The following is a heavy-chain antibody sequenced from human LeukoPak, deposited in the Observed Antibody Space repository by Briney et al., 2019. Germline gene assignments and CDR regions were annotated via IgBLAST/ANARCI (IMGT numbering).Heavy chain of an antibody. CDR3: AADIYYDGSGYDY. Sequence: SVKVSCKASGFTFTSSAIQWVRQARGQRLEWIGWIVVGSGNTNYAQEFQERVTITRDMATSTAYMELKIIRFEETAVDYCAADIYYDGSGYDYWGQGTLVTVSS. V-gene: IGHV1-58*02. J-gene: IGHJ4*02. CDR1: GFTFTSSA. CDR2: IVVGSGNT. D-gene: IGHD3-22*01.